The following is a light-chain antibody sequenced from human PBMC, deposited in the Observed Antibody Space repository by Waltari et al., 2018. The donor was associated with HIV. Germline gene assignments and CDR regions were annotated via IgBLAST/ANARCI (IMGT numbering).Light chain of an antibody. CDR3: LAWDAAFSGWV. Sequence: QAGLAQPPPVSADLDLTAKLTCSGNENNVGYQGAAWLQHHQGHPPTPLPYRNDGRPSGVSGRFSASRSGDTASLIISGHQPEDEADYYCLAWDAAFSGWVFGSGTQLIV. CDR1: ENNVGYQG. V-gene: IGLV10-54*04. CDR2: RND. J-gene: IGLJ3*02.